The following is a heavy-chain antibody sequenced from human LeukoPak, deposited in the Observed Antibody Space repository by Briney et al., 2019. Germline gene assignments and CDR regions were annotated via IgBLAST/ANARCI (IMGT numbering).Heavy chain of an antibody. CDR2: IWSDGNNK. Sequence: PGRSESLLRGASGFSFNTYDLHWVRQAPGKGLEWVAVIWSDGNNKYYAESVVGRFTISRDNSQNTLSLQMDSLRAEDTAVYYCAREIRAGTGGSITTFD. CDR3: AREIRAGTGGSITTFD. CDR1: GFSFNTYD. D-gene: IGHD1-26*01. J-gene: IGHJ3*01. V-gene: IGHV3-33*08.